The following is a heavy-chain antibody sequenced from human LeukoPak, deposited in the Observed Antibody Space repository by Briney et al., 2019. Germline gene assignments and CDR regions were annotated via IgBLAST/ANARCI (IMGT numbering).Heavy chain of an antibody. Sequence: GGSLRLSCAASGFTFSSYAMHWVRQAPGKGLEWVAVISYDGSNKYYADSVKGRFTISRDNSKNTLYLQMENLRAEDTAVYYCAKDGAWLRFDDWGQGILVTVSS. V-gene: IGHV3-30*04. CDR3: AKDGAWLRFDD. CDR1: GFTFSSYA. J-gene: IGHJ4*02. CDR2: ISYDGSNK. D-gene: IGHD5-12*01.